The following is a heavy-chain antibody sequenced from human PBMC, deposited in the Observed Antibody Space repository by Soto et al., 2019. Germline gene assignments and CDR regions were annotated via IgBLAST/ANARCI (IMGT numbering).Heavy chain of an antibody. J-gene: IGHJ4*02. CDR1: GGSISSYY. V-gene: IGHV4-59*01. D-gene: IGHD2-15*01. Sequence: SETLSLTCTVSGGSISSYYWSWIRQPPGKGLEWIGYIYYSGSTNYNPSLKSRVTISVDTSKNQFSLKLSSVTAADTAVYYCGKSGLAGRMGFFDYGGEGPLVT. CDR3: GKSGLAGRMGFFDY. CDR2: IYYSGST.